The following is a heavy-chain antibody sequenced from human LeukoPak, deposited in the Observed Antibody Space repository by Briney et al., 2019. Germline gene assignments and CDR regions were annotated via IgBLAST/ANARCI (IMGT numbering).Heavy chain of an antibody. CDR1: GFTFSSYG. J-gene: IGHJ4*02. CDR2: IRYDGSNK. D-gene: IGHD6-13*01. V-gene: IGHV3-30*02. CDR3: NYVATAGPDY. Sequence: GGSLRLSCAASGFTFSSYGMHWVRQAPGKGLEWVAFIRYDGSNKYYADSVKGRFTISRDNSKNTLYLQMNSLRAEDTAVYYCNYVATAGPDYWGQGTLVTVSS.